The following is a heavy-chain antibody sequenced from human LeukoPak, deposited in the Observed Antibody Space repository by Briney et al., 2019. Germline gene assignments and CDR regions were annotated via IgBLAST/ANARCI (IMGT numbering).Heavy chain of an antibody. J-gene: IGHJ4*02. CDR3: ARVYSSSWERIDY. V-gene: IGHV3-23*01. CDR2: FSGSGGNT. CDR1: GFTFSSYA. Sequence: GGSLRLSCAASGFTFSSYAMSWVRQAPGKGLEWVSTFSGSGGNTYDADSVKGRFTISRDNAKNSLYLQMNSLRAEDTALYYCARVYSSSWERIDYWGQGTLVTVSS. D-gene: IGHD6-13*01.